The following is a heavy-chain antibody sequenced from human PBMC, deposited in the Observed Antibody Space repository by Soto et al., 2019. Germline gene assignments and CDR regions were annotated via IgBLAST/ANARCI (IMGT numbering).Heavy chain of an antibody. Sequence: GGSLRLSCAASGFTFNTYAMNWVRQAPGKGLEWVAEISVSGIITYYAPSVKGRFTISSDRSKNTLYLQMYSLRAEDTAIYYCQKPRPGLLPFGDFIYCGPGALVPASS. CDR1: GFTFNTYA. CDR2: ISVSGIIT. J-gene: IGHJ4*02. CDR3: QKPRPGLLPFGDFIY. V-gene: IGHV3-23*01. D-gene: IGHD2-21*01.